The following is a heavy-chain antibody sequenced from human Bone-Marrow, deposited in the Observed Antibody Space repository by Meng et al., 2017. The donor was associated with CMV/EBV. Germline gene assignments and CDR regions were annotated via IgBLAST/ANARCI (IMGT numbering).Heavy chain of an antibody. V-gene: IGHV3-21*01. CDR3: ARDPDFSDSSGYYFDY. CDR2: ISSSSSYI. CDR1: GFTFSSYS. J-gene: IGHJ4*02. Sequence: GESLKISCAASGFTFSSYSMNWVRQAPGKGLEWVSSISSSSSYIYYADSVKGRFTISRDNAKNSLYLQMNSLRAEDTAVYYCARDPDFSDSSGYYFDYWGQGTLVTVSS. D-gene: IGHD3-22*01.